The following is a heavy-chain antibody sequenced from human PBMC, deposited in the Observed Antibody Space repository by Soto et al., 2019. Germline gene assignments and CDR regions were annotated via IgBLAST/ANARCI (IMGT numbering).Heavy chain of an antibody. Sequence: ASVKVCCKASGFTFTISAVQWVRQARGQRLEWIGWIVVGSGHTRYSQKLKDRVTISRDTQARTAYMERSGLRSEETAGYYCARGKEMEENYYYYGMDVWGQGTTDTVPS. CDR3: ARGKEMEENYYYYGMDV. J-gene: IGHJ6*02. D-gene: IGHD1-1*01. CDR1: GFTFTISA. V-gene: IGHV1-58*01. CDR2: IVVGSGHT.